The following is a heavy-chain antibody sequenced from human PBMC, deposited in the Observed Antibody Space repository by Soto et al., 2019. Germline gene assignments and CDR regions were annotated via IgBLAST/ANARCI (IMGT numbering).Heavy chain of an antibody. V-gene: IGHV3-33*01. J-gene: IGHJ4*02. CDR2: IWYDGSNK. Sequence: QVQLVESGGGVVQPGRSLRLSCAASGFTFSSYGMHWVRQAPGKGLEWVAVIWYDGSNKYYADSVKGRFTISRDNSKNTLYLQMNSRRAEDTAVYYCTREIGYHVDYWGQGTLVTVSS. CDR1: GFTFSSYG. D-gene: IGHD2-15*01. CDR3: TREIGYHVDY.